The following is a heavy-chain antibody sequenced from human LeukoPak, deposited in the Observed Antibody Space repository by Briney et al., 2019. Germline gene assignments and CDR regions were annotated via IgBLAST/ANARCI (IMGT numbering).Heavy chain of an antibody. J-gene: IGHJ2*01. D-gene: IGHD3-22*01. CDR1: GGSFSGYY. V-gene: IGHV4-34*01. CDR2: INHSGST. CDR3: AREKRDYYDSSGYYYWYFDL. Sequence: SETLSLTCAVYGGSFSGYYWSWIRQPPGKGLEWIGEINHSGSTNYNPSLKSRVTISVDTSKNQFSLKLSSVTAADTAVYYCAREKRDYYDSSGYYYWYFDLWGRGTLVTVSS.